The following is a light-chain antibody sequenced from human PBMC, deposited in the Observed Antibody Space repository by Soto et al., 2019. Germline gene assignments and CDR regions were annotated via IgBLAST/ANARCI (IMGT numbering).Light chain of an antibody. V-gene: IGKV3D-7*01. Sequence: EIVFTQSPATLSLSPGERATLSCRASQSVSSSYLAWYQQKPGQAPRLLIYGASSRATGIPARFSGSGSGTEFTLSISSLQSEDFAVYYCQQYVNWPLTFGGGTKVDIK. J-gene: IGKJ4*01. CDR3: QQYVNWPLT. CDR1: QSVSSSY. CDR2: GAS.